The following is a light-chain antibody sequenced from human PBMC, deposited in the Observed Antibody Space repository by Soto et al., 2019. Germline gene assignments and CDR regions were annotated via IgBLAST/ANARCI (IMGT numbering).Light chain of an antibody. CDR1: QSVSSSD. CDR2: GAS. CDR3: QLYGISPR. V-gene: IGKV3-20*01. J-gene: IGKJ5*01. Sequence: EIALTQSPGTLPLSPVSRATPPCRASQSVSSSDLAWYQQKPGQAPRLLIYGASSRAAGIPDRFSGSASGTDFTITINRLDPEDFAVYYCQLYGISPRFGQGTRCRL.